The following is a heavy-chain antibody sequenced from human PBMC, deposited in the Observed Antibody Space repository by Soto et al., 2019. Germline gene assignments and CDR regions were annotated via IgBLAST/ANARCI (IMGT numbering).Heavy chain of an antibody. Sequence: SETLSLTCAFYCGSFSGYYWSWIRQPPGKGLEWIGEINHSGSTNYNPSLKSRVTISVDTSKNQFSLKLSSVTAADTAVYYCATRAHWIQLWPFDYWGQGTLVTVSS. V-gene: IGHV4-34*01. J-gene: IGHJ4*02. CDR1: CGSFSGYY. CDR2: INHSGST. D-gene: IGHD5-18*01. CDR3: ATRAHWIQLWPFDY.